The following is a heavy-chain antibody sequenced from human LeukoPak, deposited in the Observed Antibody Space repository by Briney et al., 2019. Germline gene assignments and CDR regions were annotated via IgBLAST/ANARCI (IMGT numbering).Heavy chain of an antibody. Sequence: GGSLRLSCSASGFTFNKFAVHWVRQAPGKGLEYVSGINTDGGSTYYADSVKGRFTISRDNSMKILYLQMSSLRPEDTAVYHCVKTMVPFGGLIRTDAFDIWGQGTMVTVSS. D-gene: IGHD3-16*01. V-gene: IGHV3-64D*06. CDR1: GFTFNKFA. J-gene: IGHJ3*02. CDR2: INTDGGST. CDR3: VKTMVPFGGLIRTDAFDI.